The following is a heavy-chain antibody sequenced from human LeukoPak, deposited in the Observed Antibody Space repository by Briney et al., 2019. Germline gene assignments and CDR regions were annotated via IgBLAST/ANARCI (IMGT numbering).Heavy chain of an antibody. Sequence: GGSLRLSCAASGFTFSSYAMSWVRQAPGKGLKWVSGTSGSGGSTYYAGSVKGRFTISRDNSKNTLYLQMNSLRVEDTAVYYCAKTVCSQCYSHLDSWGQGTLVTVSS. CDR3: AKTVCSQCYSHLDS. CDR2: TSGSGGST. V-gene: IGHV3-23*01. CDR1: GFTFSSYA. D-gene: IGHD2-15*01. J-gene: IGHJ4*02.